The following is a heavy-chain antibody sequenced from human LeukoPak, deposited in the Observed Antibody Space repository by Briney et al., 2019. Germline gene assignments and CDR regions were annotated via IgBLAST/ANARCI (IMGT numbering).Heavy chain of an antibody. D-gene: IGHD3-22*01. CDR1: GFTFSSYA. J-gene: IGHJ4*02. CDR2: ISASGGST. Sequence: GGSLRLSCAASGFTFSSYAMSWVRQAPGKGLEWVSAISASGGSTYYADSVKGRFTISRDNSKSTLYLQMNSLRAEDTAVYYCAKGYCYDGSGYYDYWGQGTLVTVSS. CDR3: AKGYCYDGSGYYDY. V-gene: IGHV3-23*01.